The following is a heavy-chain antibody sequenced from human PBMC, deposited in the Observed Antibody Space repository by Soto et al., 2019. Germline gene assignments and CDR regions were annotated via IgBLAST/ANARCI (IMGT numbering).Heavy chain of an antibody. J-gene: IGHJ3*02. V-gene: IGHV1-46*01. Sequence: ASVKVSCKASGYTFTSYYMHWVRQAPGQGLEWMGIINPSGGSTSYAQKFQGRVTMTRDTSTSTVYMELSSLRSEDTAVYYCAHSTRNLDAFDIWGQGTMVTVSS. D-gene: IGHD1-1*01. CDR2: INPSGGST. CDR3: AHSTRNLDAFDI. CDR1: GYTFTSYY.